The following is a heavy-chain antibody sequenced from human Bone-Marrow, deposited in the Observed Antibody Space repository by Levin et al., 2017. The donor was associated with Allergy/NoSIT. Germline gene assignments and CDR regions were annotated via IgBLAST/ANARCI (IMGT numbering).Heavy chain of an antibody. Sequence: KISCKASGYSFTGFYLHWIRQAPRQGLEWMGWISPNSGGTNYAQKFQGRVTMSRDTSISTAYMELSRLRSDDTAVYYCSRRPHYYDSSGYYGSHAFDIWGQGTMVTVSS. CDR1: GYSFTGFY. CDR3: SRRPHYYDSSGYYGSHAFDI. V-gene: IGHV1-2*02. J-gene: IGHJ3*02. D-gene: IGHD3-22*01. CDR2: ISPNSGGT.